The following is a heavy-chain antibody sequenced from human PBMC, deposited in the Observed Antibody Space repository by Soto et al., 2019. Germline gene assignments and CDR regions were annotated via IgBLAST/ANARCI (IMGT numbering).Heavy chain of an antibody. Sequence: PSETLSLTCSVSGGSVSSGSYYWSWIRQPPGKGPEWIGYIYYSGSTNYNPSLKSRVTISVDTSKNQFSLKLSSVTAADTAVYYCARVRTDSSGWYGEDAFDIWGQGTMVTVS. V-gene: IGHV4-61*01. D-gene: IGHD6-19*01. CDR1: GGSVSSGSYY. CDR3: ARVRTDSSGWYGEDAFDI. J-gene: IGHJ3*02. CDR2: IYYSGST.